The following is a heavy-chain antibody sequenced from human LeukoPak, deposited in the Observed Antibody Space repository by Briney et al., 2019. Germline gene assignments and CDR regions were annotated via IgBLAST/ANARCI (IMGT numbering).Heavy chain of an antibody. V-gene: IGHV1-69*05. D-gene: IGHD3-10*01. CDR3: ARGGSPGGYYYYYMDV. J-gene: IGHJ6*03. Sequence: GASVKVSCKASGGTFSSYAISWVRQAPGQGLEWMGGIIPIFGTANYAQKFQGRVTITTDESTSTAYMELSSLRSEDTAVYHCARGGSPGGYYYYYMDVWGKGTTVTVSS. CDR1: GGTFSSYA. CDR2: IIPIFGTA.